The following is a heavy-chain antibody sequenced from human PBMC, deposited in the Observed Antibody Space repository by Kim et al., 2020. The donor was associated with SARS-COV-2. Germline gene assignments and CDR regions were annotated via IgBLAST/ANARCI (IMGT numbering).Heavy chain of an antibody. D-gene: IGHD3-16*01. CDR1: GFTFGDYG. Sequence: GGSLRLSCAASGFTFGDYGMSWVRQAPGKGLEWVSGINRNSDSTGYADSVKGRLTISRDNAKNSLYLQMNSLRADDTALYYCVRGYAGGPFDYWGQGT. J-gene: IGHJ4*02. V-gene: IGHV3-20*04. CDR3: VRGYAGGPFDY. CDR2: INRNSDST.